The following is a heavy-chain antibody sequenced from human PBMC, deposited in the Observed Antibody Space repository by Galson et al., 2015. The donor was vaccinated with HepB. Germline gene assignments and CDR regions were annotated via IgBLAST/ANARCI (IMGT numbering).Heavy chain of an antibody. J-gene: IGHJ4*02. CDR2: MNPNSGNT. Sequence: SVKVSCKASGYTFTSYAINWVRQATGQGLEWMGWMNPNSGNTDYAQKFQGRVTMTRNTSISTAYMELSSLRSEDTAVYYCASLRASYGSSSADYWGQGTLVTVSS. CDR3: ASLRASYGSSSADY. V-gene: IGHV1-8*01. CDR1: GYTFTSYA. D-gene: IGHD6-6*01.